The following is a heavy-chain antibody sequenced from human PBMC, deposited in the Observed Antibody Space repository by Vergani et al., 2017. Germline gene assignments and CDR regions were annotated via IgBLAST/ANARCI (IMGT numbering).Heavy chain of an antibody. J-gene: IGHJ4*02. D-gene: IGHD4-11*01. V-gene: IGHV3-30*02. CDR2: IRYDGSNK. Sequence: VQLLESGGGLVQPGGSLRLSCAASGFPFSSYGMHWARQAPGKGLEWVAFIRYDGSNKYYADSVKGRFTISRDNSKNTLYLQMNSLRAEDTAVYYCARDSGVTTFDYWGQGTLVTVSS. CDR1: GFPFSSYG. CDR3: ARDSGVTTFDY.